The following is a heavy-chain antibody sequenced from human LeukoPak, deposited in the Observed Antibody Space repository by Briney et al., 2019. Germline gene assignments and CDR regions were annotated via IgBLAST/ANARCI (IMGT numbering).Heavy chain of an antibody. CDR1: GGSFSGYY. Sequence: SETLSLTCAVYGGSFSGYYWSWIRQPPGKGLEWIGEINHSGSTNYNPSLKSRVTISVDTSKNQFSLKLSSVTAANTAVYYCARGPVYDFWSGYYPADLDYWGQGTLVTVSS. V-gene: IGHV4-34*01. CDR3: ARGPVYDFWSGYYPADLDY. CDR2: INHSGST. J-gene: IGHJ4*02. D-gene: IGHD3-3*01.